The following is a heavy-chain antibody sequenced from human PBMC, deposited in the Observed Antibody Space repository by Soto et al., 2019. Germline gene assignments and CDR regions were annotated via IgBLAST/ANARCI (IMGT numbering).Heavy chain of an antibody. V-gene: IGHV1-3*01. Sequence: GASVKVSCKASGYTFTSYAMHWVRQAPGQRLEWMGWINAGNGNTKYSQKFQGRVTITRDTSASTAYMELSSLRSEDTAVYYCARNMLRGNWFDPWGQGTLVTVSS. D-gene: IGHD2-8*01. J-gene: IGHJ5*02. CDR3: ARNMLRGNWFDP. CDR1: GYTFTSYA. CDR2: INAGNGNT.